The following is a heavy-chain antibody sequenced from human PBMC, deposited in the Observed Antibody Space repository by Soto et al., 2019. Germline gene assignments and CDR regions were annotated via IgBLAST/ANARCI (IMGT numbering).Heavy chain of an antibody. D-gene: IGHD6-19*01. J-gene: IGHJ3*01. CDR1: GFSFSTYG. CDR3: AKDDLVMAVVAVTSGVAFGV. V-gene: IGHV3-30*18. CDR2: ISYDGGKK. Sequence: QVHLEESGGGVVQPGRSLRLSWAASGFSFSTYGMNWVRQPPGKGLEWVALISYDGGKKYFADSVRGRFTFSRDTSKNSLSLQMNRLRAEDTAVYYCAKDDLVMAVVAVTSGVAFGVWCQGNLVSVSS.